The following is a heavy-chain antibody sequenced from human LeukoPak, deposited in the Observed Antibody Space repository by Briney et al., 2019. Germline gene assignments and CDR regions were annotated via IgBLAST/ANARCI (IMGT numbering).Heavy chain of an antibody. J-gene: IGHJ5*02. Sequence: GASAKVSCKASGYTFTSYGISWVRQAPGQGLEWMGWISAYNGNTNYAQKLQGRVTMTTDTSTSTAYMELRSLRSDDTAVYYCAANGYSSSWYKGGWFDPWGQGTLVTVSS. CDR3: AANGYSSSWYKGGWFDP. V-gene: IGHV1-18*01. CDR1: GYTFTSYG. CDR2: ISAYNGNT. D-gene: IGHD6-13*01.